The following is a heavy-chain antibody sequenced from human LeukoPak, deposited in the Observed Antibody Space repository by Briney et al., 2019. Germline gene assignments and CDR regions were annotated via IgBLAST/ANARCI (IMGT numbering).Heavy chain of an antibody. J-gene: IGHJ4*02. CDR1: GFTFSKYW. Sequence: PGGSLRLSCAASGFTFSKYWMLWVRQAPRKGVESVSRINTDGTVTTYADSVKGRFTVSRDNADNTMFLQMNSVRDEDTAVYYCATKQWLAPPPDSWGQGTPVTVSS. V-gene: IGHV3-74*01. CDR2: INTDGTVT. CDR3: ATKQWLAPPPDS. D-gene: IGHD6-19*01.